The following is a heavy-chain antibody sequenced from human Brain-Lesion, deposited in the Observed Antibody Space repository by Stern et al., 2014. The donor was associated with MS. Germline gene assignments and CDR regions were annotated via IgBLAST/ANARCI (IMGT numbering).Heavy chain of an antibody. CDR2: IYYSGAP. V-gene: IGHV4-31*03. CDR1: GDSISSGGYY. J-gene: IGHJ5*02. CDR3: ARDWSGSSIHLAPAYGGHIRFDP. Sequence: VQLVESGPGLVKPSQTLSLTCTVSGDSISSGGYYWSWIRQYPGKGLEWIGYIYYSGAPFYNPSLKSRVIISLDTSKNQFSLSLSSVTAADTAIYYCARDWSGSSIHLAPAYGGHIRFDPWGQGTLVTVSS. D-gene: IGHD3-16*01.